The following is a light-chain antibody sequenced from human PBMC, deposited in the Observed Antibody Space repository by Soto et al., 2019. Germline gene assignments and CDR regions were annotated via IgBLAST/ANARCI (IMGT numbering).Light chain of an antibody. J-gene: IGKJ3*01. CDR1: QSVSSN. CDR3: QKYDRAPFT. V-gene: IGKV3-15*01. Sequence: EIVMTQSPATLSVSPGERATLSCRASQSVSSNLAWYQQKPGQAPRLLIYGASTRATGIPARFSGSGSGTDFTLTINSLQPEDIATYYCQKYDRAPFTFGPGTKVDIK. CDR2: GAS.